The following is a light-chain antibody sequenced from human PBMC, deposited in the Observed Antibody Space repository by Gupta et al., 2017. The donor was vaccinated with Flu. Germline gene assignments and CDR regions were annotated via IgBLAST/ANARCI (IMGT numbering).Light chain of an antibody. V-gene: IGKV3-20*01. CDR1: QSVNNNL. J-gene: IGKJ2*01. Sequence: EIVLTQSPGTLSLSLGARSTLSCRASQSVNNNLLTWYQQKPGQAARLLISGASSRAIGIPDRFSGSGTATQFTLAIGRRVPEDFAVYYCQHEGTSVYTFGQGTKLEIK. CDR3: QHEGTSVYT. CDR2: GAS.